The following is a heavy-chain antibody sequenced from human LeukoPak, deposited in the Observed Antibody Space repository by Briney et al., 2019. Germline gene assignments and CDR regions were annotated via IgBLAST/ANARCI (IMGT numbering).Heavy chain of an antibody. V-gene: IGHV6-1*01. CDR1: GDSVSSNSVA. CDR2: TYYRSKWYN. Sequence: SQTLSLTCAISGDSVSSNSVAWNWIRQSPSRGLEWLGGTYYRSKWYNEYAVSVKGRITINPDTSKNQFSLQLSSVTPEDTAVYYCARGGYGYGKGNEYWGQGTLVTVSS. CDR3: ARGGYGYGKGNEY. J-gene: IGHJ4*02. D-gene: IGHD5-18*01.